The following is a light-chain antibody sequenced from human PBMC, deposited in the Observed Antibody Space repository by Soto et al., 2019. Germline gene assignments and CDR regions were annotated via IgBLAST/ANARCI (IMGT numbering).Light chain of an antibody. J-gene: IGKJ1*01. Sequence: DIQMTQSPSSLSASVGDRVSITCRASQSVSSYLNWYQLKPGKAPKLLIYAASSLQSGVPSRFSGSGSGTDFTLTISSLQPEDYATYYCQQSYSSPWTFGQGTKVEI. CDR2: AAS. V-gene: IGKV1-39*01. CDR3: QQSYSSPWT. CDR1: QSVSSY.